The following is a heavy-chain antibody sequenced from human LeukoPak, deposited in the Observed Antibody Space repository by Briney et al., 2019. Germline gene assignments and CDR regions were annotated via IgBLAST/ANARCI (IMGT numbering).Heavy chain of an antibody. CDR1: GFTFSSYA. J-gene: IGHJ4*02. D-gene: IGHD3-9*01. CDR3: ASQTALPYFDLLLGDGPGYFDY. V-gene: IGHV4-59*08. CDR2: IHYSGRT. Sequence: PGGSLRLSCAASGFTFSSYAMSWVRQAPGKGLEWITYIHYSGRTHYNPSLKSRVTISVDTSKIQFSLKLSSVTAADTAVYYCASQTALPYFDLLLGDGPGYFDYWGQGTLVTVSS.